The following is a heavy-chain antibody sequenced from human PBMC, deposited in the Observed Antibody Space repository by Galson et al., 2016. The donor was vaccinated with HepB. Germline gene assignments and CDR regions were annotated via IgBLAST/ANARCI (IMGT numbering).Heavy chain of an antibody. CDR1: GDSIRTSY. CDR3: ATYYYDSSGYYFFDY. CDR2: IYYSGST. Sequence: SETLSLTCTVAGDSIRTSYRSWFRQPPGKGQEWIGDIYYSGSTNYNPSLKSRVTISLATSRKQFSLKLSSVTAADTAVYYCATYYYDSSGYYFFDYWGQGILVTVSS. J-gene: IGHJ4*02. D-gene: IGHD3-22*01. V-gene: IGHV4-59*08.